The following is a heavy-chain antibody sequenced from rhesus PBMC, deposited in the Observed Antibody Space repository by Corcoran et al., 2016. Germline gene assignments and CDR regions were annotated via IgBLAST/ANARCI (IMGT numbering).Heavy chain of an antibody. Sequence: QVQLQESGPGVVKPSETLSLTCAVSGGSISGYYLWSWFRQPPGKGLGWIGYIYGGSGSTSYNPSLKSRFIISMDTSKNQFSLKLSAVTAADTAVYYCARETYSGRAFDYWGQGVLVTVSS. J-gene: IGHJ4*01. V-gene: IGHV4S7*01. D-gene: IGHD6-25*01. CDR2: IYGGSGST. CDR3: ARETYSGRAFDY. CDR1: GGSISGYYL.